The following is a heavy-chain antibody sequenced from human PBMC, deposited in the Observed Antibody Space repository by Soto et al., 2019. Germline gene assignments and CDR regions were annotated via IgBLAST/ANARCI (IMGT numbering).Heavy chain of an antibody. D-gene: IGHD2-21*02. J-gene: IGHJ4*02. CDR3: AREVVTAKNYYFDY. V-gene: IGHV1-2*04. CDR1: GYTFTGYY. CDR2: INPNSGGT. Sequence: ASVKVSCKASGYTFTGYYMHWVRQAPGQGLEWMGWINPNSGGTNYAQKFQGWVTMTRDTSISTAYMELSRLRSDDTAVYYCAREVVTAKNYYFDYWGQGTLVTVSS.